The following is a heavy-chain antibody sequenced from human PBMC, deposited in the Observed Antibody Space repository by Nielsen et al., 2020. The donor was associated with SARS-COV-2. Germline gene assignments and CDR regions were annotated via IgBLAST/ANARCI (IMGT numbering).Heavy chain of an antibody. CDR2: IYYSGST. D-gene: IGHD3-10*01. V-gene: IGHV4-31*03. CDR1: GGSISSGGYY. Sequence: SETLSLTCTVSGGSISSGGYYWSWICQHPGKGLEWIGYIYYSGSTYYNPSLKSRVTISVDTSKNQFSLKLSSVTAADTAVYYCARQHSGPFDYWGQGTLVTVSS. J-gene: IGHJ4*02. CDR3: ARQHSGPFDY.